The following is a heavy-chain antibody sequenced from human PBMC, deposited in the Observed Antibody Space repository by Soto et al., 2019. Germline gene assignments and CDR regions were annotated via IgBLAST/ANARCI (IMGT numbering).Heavy chain of an antibody. Sequence: QVQLLQSGAEVKKPGSSVRVSCEASGGSFRTYSISWVRQAPGQGLEWMGEIIPIFGTVNYAQKFQGRVTITADEPTNTVYMDLRRLRSEDTAVYYCAKGAVAGTPTSYYYYGMDVWGQGTTVTVSS. CDR3: AKGAVAGTPTSYYYYGMDV. J-gene: IGHJ6*02. V-gene: IGHV1-69*12. CDR1: GGSFRTYS. CDR2: IIPIFGTV. D-gene: IGHD6-19*01.